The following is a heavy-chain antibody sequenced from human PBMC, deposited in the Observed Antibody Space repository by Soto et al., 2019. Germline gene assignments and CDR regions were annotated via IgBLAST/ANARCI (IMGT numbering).Heavy chain of an antibody. Sequence: QVQLQESGPGLVKPSQTLSLTCTVSGGSISSGGYYWSWTRQHPGKGLEWIGYIYYSGSTYYNPSLKGRVTISVDTSKNQFSLKLSSVTAADTAVYYCARVVTIFGVVIMTPGWFDPWGQGTLVTVSS. CDR1: GGSISSGGYY. D-gene: IGHD3-3*01. CDR2: IYYSGST. J-gene: IGHJ5*02. CDR3: ARVVTIFGVVIMTPGWFDP. V-gene: IGHV4-31*03.